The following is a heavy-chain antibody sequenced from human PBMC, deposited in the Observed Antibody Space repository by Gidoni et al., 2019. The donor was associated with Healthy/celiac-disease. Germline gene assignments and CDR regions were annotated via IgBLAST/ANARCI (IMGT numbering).Heavy chain of an antibody. CDR3: ARHGVATPFDY. J-gene: IGHJ4*02. CDR1: RGPISSSSYS. V-gene: IGHV4-39*01. Sequence: QLQLQESGSGLVKPSETLSLTCTVSRGPISSSSYSWGWIRQPPGKGLEWIGGIYYSGSTYYNPSLKSRVTISVDTSKNQFSLKLSSVTAADTAVYYCARHGVATPFDYWGQGTLVTVSS. D-gene: IGHD5-12*01. CDR2: IYYSGST.